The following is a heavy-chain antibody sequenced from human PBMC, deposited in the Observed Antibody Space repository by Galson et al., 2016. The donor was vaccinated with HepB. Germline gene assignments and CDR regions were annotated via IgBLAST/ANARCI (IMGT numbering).Heavy chain of an antibody. J-gene: IGHJ3*02. V-gene: IGHV3-23*01. CDR1: GLTFRSYA. CDR2: SASGDIT. D-gene: IGHD2-15*01. Sequence: SLRLSCAASGLTFRSYAFSWLRQAPGKGLEWVSVSASGDITYYAHSVKGRFTISRDKSKNTLFLNMISLRAEDTAVYYCARPGYCSGSSCYVPFDIWGQGTMATVSS. CDR3: ARPGYCSGSSCYVPFDI.